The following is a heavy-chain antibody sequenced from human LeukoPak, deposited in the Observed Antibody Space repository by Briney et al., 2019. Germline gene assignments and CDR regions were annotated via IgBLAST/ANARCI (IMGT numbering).Heavy chain of an antibody. CDR2: IKGDGSKI. D-gene: IGHD2-15*01. V-gene: IGHV3-7*01. CDR3: ARDGSCFDF. J-gene: IGHJ4*02. Sequence: PGGSLRLSCGASGFSFSEYWMSWVRQAPGRGPEWVANIKGDGSKIYYVDSVKGRFTISRDNDKNSLYLQMNNVRVEDTAVYHCARDGSCFDFWGQGALVTVSS. CDR1: GFSFSEYW.